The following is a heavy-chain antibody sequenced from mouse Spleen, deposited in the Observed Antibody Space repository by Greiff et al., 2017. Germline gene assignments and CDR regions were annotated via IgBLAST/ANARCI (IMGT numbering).Heavy chain of an antibody. D-gene: IGHD2-1*01. CDR3: ARQLGYGNFYFDY. Sequence: EVKLQESGGGLVKRGGSLKLSCAASGFTFSSYAMSWVRQTPEKRLEWVATISSGGGNTYYPDSVKGRFTISRDNAKNTLYLQMSSLKSEDTAMYYCARQLGYGNFYFDYWGQGTTLTVSS. J-gene: IGHJ2*01. CDR1: GFTFSSYA. V-gene: IGHV5-9*04. CDR2: ISSGGGNT.